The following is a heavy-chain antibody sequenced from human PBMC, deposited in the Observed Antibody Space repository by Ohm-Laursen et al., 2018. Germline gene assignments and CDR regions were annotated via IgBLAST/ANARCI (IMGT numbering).Heavy chain of an antibody. Sequence: SLRLSCAASGFTFSSYAMNWVRQAPGKGLEWVSAISGSGGSTYYADSVKGRFTISRDNSKNTLYLQMNSLRAEDTAVYYCAKAMYYYDGSGYFPCADYWGQGTLVTVSS. V-gene: IGHV3-23*01. CDR2: ISGSGGST. CDR3: AKAMYYYDGSGYFPCADY. CDR1: GFTFSSYA. J-gene: IGHJ4*02. D-gene: IGHD3-22*01.